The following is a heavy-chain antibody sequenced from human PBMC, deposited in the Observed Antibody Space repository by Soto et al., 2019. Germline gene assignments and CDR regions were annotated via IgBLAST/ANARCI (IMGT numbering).Heavy chain of an antibody. CDR2: IDPSDSYT. D-gene: IGHD3-10*01. CDR3: RVAAYYDSGSYPDDAFDI. CDR1: GYSFTSYW. Sequence: GESLKISCKGSGYSFTSYWISWVRQMPGKGLEWMGRIDPSDSYTNYSPSFQGHVTISADKSISTAYLQWSSLKASDTAMYYCRVAAYYDSGSYPDDAFDIWGQGTMVTVSS. V-gene: IGHV5-10-1*01. J-gene: IGHJ3*02.